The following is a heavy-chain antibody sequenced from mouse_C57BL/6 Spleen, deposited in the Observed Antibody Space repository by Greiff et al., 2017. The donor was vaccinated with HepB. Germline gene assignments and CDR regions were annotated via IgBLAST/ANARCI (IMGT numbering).Heavy chain of an antibody. CDR2: IYPGDGDT. V-gene: IGHV1-82*01. J-gene: IGHJ3*01. Sequence: QVQLKQSGPELVKPGASVKISCKASGYAFSSSWMNWVKQRPGKGLEWIGRIYPGDGDTNYNGKFKGKATLTADKSSSTAYMQLSSLTSEDSAVYFCERGYGNYDWFAYWGQGTLVTVSA. CDR3: ERGYGNYDWFAY. D-gene: IGHD2-1*01. CDR1: GYAFSSSW.